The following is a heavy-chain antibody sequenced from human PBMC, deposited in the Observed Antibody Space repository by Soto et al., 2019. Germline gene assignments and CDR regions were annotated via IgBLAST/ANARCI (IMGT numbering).Heavy chain of an antibody. J-gene: IGHJ6*02. CDR2: ISAYNGNT. Sequence: ASVKVSCKASGYTFTSYGISWVRQAPGQGLEWMGWISAYNGNTNYAQKLQGRVTMTTDTSTSTAYMELSSLRSEDTAVYYCARDRIEYSSSWYYYGMDVWGQGTTVTVSS. CDR3: ARDRIEYSSSWYYYGMDV. V-gene: IGHV1-18*01. D-gene: IGHD6-13*01. CDR1: GYTFTSYG.